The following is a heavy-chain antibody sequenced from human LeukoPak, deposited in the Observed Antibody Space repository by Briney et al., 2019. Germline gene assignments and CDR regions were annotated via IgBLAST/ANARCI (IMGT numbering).Heavy chain of an antibody. CDR2: INPNSGGT. CDR1: GYTLTGYY. Sequence: ASVKVSCKASGYTLTGYYMHWVRQAPGQGLEWMGRINPNSGGTNYAQKFQGGVTMTRDTSISTAYMELSRLRSDDTAVYYCARGRSRSGYSSGWYPIPFDYWGQGTLVTVSS. D-gene: IGHD6-19*01. V-gene: IGHV1-2*06. J-gene: IGHJ4*02. CDR3: ARGRSRSGYSSGWYPIPFDY.